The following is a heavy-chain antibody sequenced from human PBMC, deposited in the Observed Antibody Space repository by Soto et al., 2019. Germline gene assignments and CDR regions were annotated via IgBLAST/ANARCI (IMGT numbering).Heavy chain of an antibody. V-gene: IGHV3-23*01. Sequence: GGSLRLSCAASGFTFSSYAMSWVRQAPGKGLEWVSGISGSGDSTYYADSVKGRFTISRDNSKNTLYLQMNSLRAEDTAVYYCAKPPIYCRSITCPVDYWGQGTLVTVSS. CDR1: GFTFSSYA. J-gene: IGHJ4*02. D-gene: IGHD2-2*01. CDR2: ISGSGDST. CDR3: AKPPIYCRSITCPVDY.